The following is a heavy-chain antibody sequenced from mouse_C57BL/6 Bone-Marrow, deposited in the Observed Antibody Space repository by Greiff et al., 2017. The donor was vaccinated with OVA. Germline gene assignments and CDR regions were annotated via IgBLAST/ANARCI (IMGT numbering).Heavy chain of an antibody. V-gene: IGHV3-5*01. Sequence: DVKLVESGPGLVKPSQTVFLTCTVTGISITTGNYRWSWIRQFPGNKLEWIGYIYYSGTITYNPSLTSRTTITRDTPKNQFFLEMNSLTAEDTATYYCARDRGSSKYYYAMDYWGQGTSVTVSS. D-gene: IGHD1-1*01. CDR3: ARDRGSSKYYYAMDY. J-gene: IGHJ4*01. CDR1: GISITTGNYR. CDR2: IYYSGTI.